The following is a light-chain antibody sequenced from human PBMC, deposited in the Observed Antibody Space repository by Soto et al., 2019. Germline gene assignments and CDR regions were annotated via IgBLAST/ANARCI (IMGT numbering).Light chain of an antibody. CDR2: ATS. V-gene: IGKV3-20*01. Sequence: EVVLTQSPGTLSLSPGEGATLSRRASQSVSSAYLAWYQQKPGQAPRLLIYATSSRATGIPDRFSGSGSWTDFTLTITRLEPADFAVYYCQQYGPSPMYTFGQGTKLEIK. CDR1: QSVSSAY. J-gene: IGKJ2*01. CDR3: QQYGPSPMYT.